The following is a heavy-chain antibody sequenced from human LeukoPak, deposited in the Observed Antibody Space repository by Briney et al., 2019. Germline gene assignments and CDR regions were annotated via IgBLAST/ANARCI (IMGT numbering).Heavy chain of an antibody. V-gene: IGHV1-69*13. D-gene: IGHD3-22*01. J-gene: IGHJ5*02. CDR1: GGTFSSYA. CDR2: IIPIFGTA. CDR3: ARSPSPVIVVVRFNWFDP. Sequence: ASVKVSCKASGGTFSSYAISWVRQAPGQGLEWMGGIIPIFGTANYAQKFQGRVMITADESTSTAYMELSSLRSEDTAVYYCARSPSPVIVVVRFNWFDPWGQGTLVTVSS.